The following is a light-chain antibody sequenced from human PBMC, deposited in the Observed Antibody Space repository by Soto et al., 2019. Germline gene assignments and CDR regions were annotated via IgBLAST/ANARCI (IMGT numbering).Light chain of an antibody. J-gene: IGLJ3*02. CDR3: LLSYGGQLGV. V-gene: IGLV7-43*01. CDR1: TGAVTTGYY. Sequence: QAVVTQEPSLTVSPGGTVTLTCASSTGAVTTGYYPNWFQQKPGQAPRALIYSTNNKYSWTPARFSGSLLWGKAALTLSGVQPEDEADYYSLLSYGGQLGVFGGGTKLTGL. CDR2: STN.